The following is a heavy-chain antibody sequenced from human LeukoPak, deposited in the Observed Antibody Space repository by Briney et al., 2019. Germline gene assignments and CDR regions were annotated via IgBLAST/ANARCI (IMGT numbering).Heavy chain of an antibody. D-gene: IGHD2-21*02. CDR2: INHSGST. J-gene: IGHJ4*02. CDR1: GGSFSGYY. V-gene: IGHV4-34*01. Sequence: PSETLSLTCAVYGGSFSGYYWSWIRQPPGKGLEWFGEINHSGSTNYNPSLKSRVTISVDTSKNQFSLKSSSVTAADTAVYYCARGGVVVVTAIPAAFDYWGQGTLVTVSS. CDR3: ARGGVVVVTAIPAAFDY.